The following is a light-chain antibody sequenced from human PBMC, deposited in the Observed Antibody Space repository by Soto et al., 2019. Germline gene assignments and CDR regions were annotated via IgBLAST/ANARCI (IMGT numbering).Light chain of an antibody. J-gene: IGKJ2*01. CDR3: QQYKDWPPWYT. CDR1: QRVSNR. Sequence: IVMTQSPATLSVSPGERVTLSCRASQRVSNRLAWYQQKPGQAPRLLIYDAFIRATGIPARFSGSGSGTEFTLAISSLQSEDFAVYYCQQYKDWPPWYTFGQGTKLEIK. CDR2: DAF. V-gene: IGKV3-15*01.